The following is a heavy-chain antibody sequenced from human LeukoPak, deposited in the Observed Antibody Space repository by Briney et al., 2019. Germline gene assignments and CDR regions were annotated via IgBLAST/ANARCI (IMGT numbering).Heavy chain of an antibody. D-gene: IGHD3-16*02. CDR1: GFTVSSNY. V-gene: IGHV3-66*01. CDR2: IYSGGST. CDR3: ARDLIADY. Sequence: PGGSLRPSCAASGFTVSSNYMSWVRQAPGKGLEWVSVIYSGGSTYYADSVKGRFTISRDNSKNTLYLQMNSLRAEDTAVYYCARDLIADYWGQGTLVTVSS. J-gene: IGHJ4*02.